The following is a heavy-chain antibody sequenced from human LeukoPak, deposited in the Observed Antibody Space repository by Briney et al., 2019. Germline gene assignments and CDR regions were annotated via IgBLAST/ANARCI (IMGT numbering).Heavy chain of an antibody. D-gene: IGHD3-22*01. CDR2: IYYSGSS. CDR3: ARRRYYDSTGYLD. CDR1: GGFISSSSYY. J-gene: IGHJ1*01. V-gene: IGHV4-39*01. Sequence: SETLSLTCSVSGGFISSSSYYWGWIRQPPGEGLEWIGDIYYSGSSYYDPSLKSRVAISIDTSKNQFSLRLSPVTAADSATYYCARRRYYDSTGYLDWGQGTLVTVSS.